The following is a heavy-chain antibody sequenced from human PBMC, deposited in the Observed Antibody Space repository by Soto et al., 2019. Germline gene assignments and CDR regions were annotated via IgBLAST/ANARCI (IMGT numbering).Heavy chain of an antibody. CDR1: GGTFSSYT. CDR2: IIPILGIA. Sequence: ASVKVSCKASGGTFSSYTISWVRQAPGQGLEWMGRIIPILGIANCAQKFQGRVTITADKSTSTAYMELSSLRSEDTAVYYCASNDCSGGSCYYWFDPWGQGTLVTVSS. CDR3: ASNDCSGGSCYYWFDP. J-gene: IGHJ5*02. D-gene: IGHD2-15*01. V-gene: IGHV1-69*02.